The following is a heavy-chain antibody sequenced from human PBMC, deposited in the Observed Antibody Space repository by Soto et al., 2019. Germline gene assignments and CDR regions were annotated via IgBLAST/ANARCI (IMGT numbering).Heavy chain of an antibody. CDR3: ARYRDGYKHNWFDP. D-gene: IGHD5-12*01. Sequence: QVQLVQSGAEVKKPGSSVKVSCKASGGTFSSYAISWVRQAPGQGLEWKGGIIPIFGTANYAQKFPGRVTVTADESTSTAYMELSSLRSEDTAVYYCARYRDGYKHNWFDPWGQGTLVTVSS. V-gene: IGHV1-69*01. J-gene: IGHJ5*02. CDR2: IIPIFGTA. CDR1: GGTFSSYA.